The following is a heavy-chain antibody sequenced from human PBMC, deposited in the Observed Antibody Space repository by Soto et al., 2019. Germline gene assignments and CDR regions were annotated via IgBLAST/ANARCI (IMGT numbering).Heavy chain of an antibody. CDR1: GFTFSSYG. CDR2: IWYDGSNK. J-gene: IGHJ6*02. V-gene: IGHV3-33*01. D-gene: IGHD3-3*01. CDR3: ARDTADDFWSALLGMDV. Sequence: GGSLRLSCAASGFTFSSYGMHWVRQAPGKGLEWVAVIWYDGSNKYYADSVKGRFTISRDNSKNTLYLQMNSLRAEDTAVYYCARDTADDFWSALLGMDVWRQGTTVTVSS.